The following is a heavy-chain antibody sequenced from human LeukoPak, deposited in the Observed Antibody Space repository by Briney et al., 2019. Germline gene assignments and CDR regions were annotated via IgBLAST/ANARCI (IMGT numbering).Heavy chain of an antibody. J-gene: IGHJ6*03. Sequence: AETLSLTCTVSGGSLFSYYWSWFRQPPGKGLEWFGYIYTSGSTNYDPSLKSRITISIDTSKNQFSLKLSSVTAADTAVYYCARHGYYYYMDVWGKGTTVTVSS. V-gene: IGHV4-4*09. CDR3: ARHGYYYYMDV. CDR2: IYTSGST. CDR1: GGSLFSYY.